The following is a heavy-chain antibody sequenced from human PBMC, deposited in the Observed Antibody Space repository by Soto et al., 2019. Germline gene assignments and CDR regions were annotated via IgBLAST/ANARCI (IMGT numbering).Heavy chain of an antibody. Sequence: GGSLRLSCAASGFTFSNYGIHWVRQAPGKGLEWVAVIWYDGNNQFYEDSVKGRFTISRDNSKNTLYLQMNSLSSDDTAVYYCAKDGPSDQGTYDSKFSLHYWGLGTLGTVSS. V-gene: IGHV3-30*02. CDR2: IWYDGNNQ. CDR1: GFTFSNYG. D-gene: IGHD3-22*01. CDR3: AKDGPSDQGTYDSKFSLHY. J-gene: IGHJ4*02.